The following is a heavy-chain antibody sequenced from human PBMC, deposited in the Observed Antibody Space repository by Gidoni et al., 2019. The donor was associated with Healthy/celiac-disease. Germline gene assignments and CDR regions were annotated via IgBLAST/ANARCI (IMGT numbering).Heavy chain of an antibody. V-gene: IGHV4-34*01. J-gene: IGHJ4*02. CDR3: ARGHDYGFDY. Sequence: LKPSETLSLTCAVYGGSFSGYYWSWIRQPPGKGLEWIGEINHSGSTNYNPSLKSRVTISVDTSKNQFSLKLSSVTAAYTAVYYCARGHDYGFDYWGQGTLVTVSS. CDR2: INHSGST. CDR1: GGSFSGYY. D-gene: IGHD4-17*01.